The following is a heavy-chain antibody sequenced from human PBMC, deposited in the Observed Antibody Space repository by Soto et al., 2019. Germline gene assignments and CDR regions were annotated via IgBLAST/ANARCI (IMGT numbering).Heavy chain of an antibody. Sequence: EVQLLESGGGLVQPGGSLRLSCAASGFTFSSYAMSWVRQAPGKGLEWVSAISGSGGSTYYADSVKGRFTISRDNSKNPLYLQMNSLRAEDTAVYYWAKDRGVSSWSRLSWFDPWGQGTLVTVSS. CDR2: ISGSGGST. J-gene: IGHJ5*02. CDR1: GFTFSSYA. V-gene: IGHV3-23*01. CDR3: AKDRGVSSWSRLSWFDP. D-gene: IGHD6-13*01.